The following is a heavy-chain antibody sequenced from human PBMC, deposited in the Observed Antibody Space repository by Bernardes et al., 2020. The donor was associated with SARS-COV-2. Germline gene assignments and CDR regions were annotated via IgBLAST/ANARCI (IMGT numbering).Heavy chain of an antibody. Sequence: GGSLRLSCAASGFTFSDYYMSWIRQAPGKGLEWVANIKRDGSETYYVDSVKGRFTISRDNAKNLVFLQMNSLRAEDTAVFYCARSAGMDPWCQGTLVTVSS. CDR1: GFTFSDYY. CDR3: ARSAGMDP. J-gene: IGHJ5*02. V-gene: IGHV3-7*03. CDR2: IKRDGSET. D-gene: IGHD1-20*01.